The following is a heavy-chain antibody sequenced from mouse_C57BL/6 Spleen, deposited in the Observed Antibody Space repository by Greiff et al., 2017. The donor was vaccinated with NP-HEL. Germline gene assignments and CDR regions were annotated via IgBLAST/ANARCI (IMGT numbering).Heavy chain of an antibody. CDR1: GYTFTDYY. CDR2: INPNNGGT. V-gene: IGHV1-26*01. CDR3: ARDYGSSYGYAMDY. Sequence: EVQLQQSGPELVKPGASVKISCKASGYTFTDYYMNWVKQSHGKSLEWIRDINPNNGGTSYNQKFKGKATLTVDKSSSTAYMELRSLTSEDSAVYYCARDYGSSYGYAMDYWGQGTSVTVSS. J-gene: IGHJ4*01. D-gene: IGHD1-1*01.